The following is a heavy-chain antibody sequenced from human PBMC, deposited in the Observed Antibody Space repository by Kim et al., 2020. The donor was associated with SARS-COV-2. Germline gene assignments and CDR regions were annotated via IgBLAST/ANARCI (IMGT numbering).Heavy chain of an antibody. CDR1: GFTFSSYA. CDR2: ISGSGGGA. D-gene: IGHD1-26*01. CDR3: EKNYDTIGGATGDAFDI. V-gene: IGHV3-23*01. J-gene: IGHJ3*02. Sequence: GGSLRLSCAASGFTFSSYAMSWVRQAPGKGLEWVSAISGSGGGAYYADSVKGRVTISRDSSENTLYLQMNSMRAEDTAVYDCEKNYDTIGGATGDAFDI.